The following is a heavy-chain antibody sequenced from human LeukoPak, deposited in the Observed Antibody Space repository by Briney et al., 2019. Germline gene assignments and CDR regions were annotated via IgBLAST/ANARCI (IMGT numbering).Heavy chain of an antibody. CDR2: ISGSGGRT. CDR1: GFTFSSYA. D-gene: IGHD3-3*01. J-gene: IGHJ5*02. Sequence: GGSLRLSCAASGFTFSSYAMSWVRQAPGKGLEWVSAISGSGGRTYYADSVKGRFTISRDNSKNTLYLQMNSLRAEDTAVYYCAKDVRPQRITIFGVATNWFDPWGQGTLVTVSS. CDR3: AKDVRPQRITIFGVATNWFDP. V-gene: IGHV3-23*01.